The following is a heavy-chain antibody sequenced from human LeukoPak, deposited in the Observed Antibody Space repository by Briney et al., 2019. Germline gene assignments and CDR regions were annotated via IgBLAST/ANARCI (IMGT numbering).Heavy chain of an antibody. Sequence: PSQTLSLTCTVSGGSISSGDYYWSWIRQPPGKGLEWIGYIYYSGSTYYNPSLKSRVTISVDTSKNQFSLKLSSVTAADTAVYCCASGSFYYYYGMDVWGQGTTVTVSS. CDR1: GGSISSGDYY. CDR3: ASGSFYYYYGMDV. J-gene: IGHJ6*02. D-gene: IGHD3-10*01. CDR2: IYYSGST. V-gene: IGHV4-30-4*01.